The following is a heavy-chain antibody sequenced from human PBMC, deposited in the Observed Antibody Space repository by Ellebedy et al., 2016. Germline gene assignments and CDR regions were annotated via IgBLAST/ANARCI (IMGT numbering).Heavy chain of an antibody. V-gene: IGHV4-38-2*02. CDR2: IYHSGST. CDR3: ARGITAPY. J-gene: IGHJ4*02. D-gene: IGHD2-21*02. CDR1: GYSISSGYY. Sequence: SETLSLXCTVSGYSISSGYYWGWIRQPPGKGLEWIGSIYHSGSTYYNPSLKSRVSISVDTSKNQFSLKVSSVTAADTAVYYCARGITAPYWGQGTLVTVSS.